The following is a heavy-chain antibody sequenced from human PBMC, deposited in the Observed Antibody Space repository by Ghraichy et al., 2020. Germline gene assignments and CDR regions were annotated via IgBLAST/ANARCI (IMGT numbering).Heavy chain of an antibody. Sequence: SGPTLLKPTETLTLTCTVSGFSLSNARMGVSWIRQPPGKALEWLAHIFSNDEKSYSTSLKSRLTISKDTSKSQVVLTMTNMDPVDTATYYCARMGYYYGSGSYYNPFDYWGQGTLVTVSS. CDR2: IFSNDEK. CDR3: ARMGYYYGSGSYYNPFDY. D-gene: IGHD3-10*01. CDR1: GFSLSNARMG. J-gene: IGHJ4*02. V-gene: IGHV2-26*01.